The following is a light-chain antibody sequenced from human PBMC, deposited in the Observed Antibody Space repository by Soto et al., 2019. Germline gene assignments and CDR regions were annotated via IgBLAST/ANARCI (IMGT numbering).Light chain of an antibody. V-gene: IGKV1-33*01. J-gene: IGKJ3*01. CDR1: QDITNY. CDR2: DAS. Sequence: DIQMTQSPSSLSASVRARVTITCQARQDITNYLNWYQQKPGQAPKLMICDASNLEPGVPSRFSRSGSGQEFTFTISSLHHDDSATYYCQQYDNLPITFGPGTKVDIK. CDR3: QQYDNLPIT.